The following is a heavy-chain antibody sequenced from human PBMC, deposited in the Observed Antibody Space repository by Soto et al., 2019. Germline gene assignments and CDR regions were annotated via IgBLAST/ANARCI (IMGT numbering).Heavy chain of an antibody. CDR1: GFNFRSYS. V-gene: IGHV3-48*01. J-gene: IGHJ6*02. CDR3: ARDGAIAARLYYYYGMDV. CDR2: LSSPSNTI. Sequence: PGGSLRLSCVASGFNFRSYSMNWVRQAPGKGLEWISFLSSPSNTIYHADSVKGRFTISRDNSKNTLYLQMNSLRAEDTAVYYCARDGAIAARLYYYYGMDVWGQGTTVTVSS. D-gene: IGHD6-6*01.